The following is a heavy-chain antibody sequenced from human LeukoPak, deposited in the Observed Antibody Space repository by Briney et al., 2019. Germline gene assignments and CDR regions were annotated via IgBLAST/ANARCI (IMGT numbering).Heavy chain of an antibody. CDR1: GSTFSSYS. CDR3: ARESKRKEDDY. V-gene: IGHV3-21*01. CDR2: ISSSSSYI. Sequence: GGSLRLSCAASGSTFSSYSMNWVRQAPGKGLEWVSSISSSSSYIYYADSVKGRFTISRDNAKNSLYLQMNSLRAEDTAVYYCARESKRKEDDYWGQGTLVTVSS. J-gene: IGHJ4*02.